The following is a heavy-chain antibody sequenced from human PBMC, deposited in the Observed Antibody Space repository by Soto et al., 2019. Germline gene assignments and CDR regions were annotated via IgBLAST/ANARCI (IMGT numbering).Heavy chain of an antibody. J-gene: IGHJ6*02. CDR1: GGTFSSDA. CDR3: ASERIKYYDFWSGYRGAPESYYYYGMDV. D-gene: IGHD3-3*01. Sequence: SVKGACKGAGGTFSSDAGSWVRQAPGQGLEWMGGIIPIFGTANYAQKFQGRVTITADESTSTAYMELSSLRSEDTAVYYCASERIKYYDFWSGYRGAPESYYYYGMDVWGQGTTVTVSS. V-gene: IGHV1-69*01. CDR2: IIPIFGTA.